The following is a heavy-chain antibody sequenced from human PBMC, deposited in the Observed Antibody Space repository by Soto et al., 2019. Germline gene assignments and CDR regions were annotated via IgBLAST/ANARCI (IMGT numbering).Heavy chain of an antibody. V-gene: IGHV1-69*02. CDR1: GGTFSSYT. CDR3: ARTYSGYALDY. CDR2: IIPILGIA. D-gene: IGHD5-12*01. Sequence: QVQLVQSGAEVKKPGSSVQVSCKASGGTFSSYTISWVRQAPGQGLEWMGRIIPILGIANYAQKFQGRVTITADKSTSTAYMELSSLRSEDTAVYYCARTYSGYALDYWGQGTLVTVSS. J-gene: IGHJ4*02.